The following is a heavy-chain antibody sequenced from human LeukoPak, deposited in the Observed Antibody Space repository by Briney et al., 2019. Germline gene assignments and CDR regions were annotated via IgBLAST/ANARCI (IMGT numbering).Heavy chain of an antibody. D-gene: IGHD3-3*01. Sequence: PGGSLRLSCAASGFTFSSYAMHWVRQAPGKGLEWVAVISYDGSNKYYADSVKGRFTISRDNSKNTLYLQMNSLRAEDTAVYYCARDLTIFGVVIKYSFDYWGQGTLVTVSS. CDR3: ARDLTIFGVVIKYSFDY. J-gene: IGHJ4*02. CDR1: GFTFSSYA. CDR2: ISYDGSNK. V-gene: IGHV3-30-3*01.